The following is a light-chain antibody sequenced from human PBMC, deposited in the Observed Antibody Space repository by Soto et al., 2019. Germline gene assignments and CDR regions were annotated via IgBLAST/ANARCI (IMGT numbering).Light chain of an antibody. CDR2: DVT. J-gene: IGLJ2*01. V-gene: IGLV2-14*01. CDR3: SSSTSSSTVV. Sequence: QSALTQPASVSGSPGQSITISCTGTSSDVGGYNYVCWYQQHPGKAPKLIIYDVTNRPSGVSTRFSGSKSGNTASLSISGLQAEDEADYYCSSSTSSSTVVFGGGTKLTVL. CDR1: SSDVGGYNY.